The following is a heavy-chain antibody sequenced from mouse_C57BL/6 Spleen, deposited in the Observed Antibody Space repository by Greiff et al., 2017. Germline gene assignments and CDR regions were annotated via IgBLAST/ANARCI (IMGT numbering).Heavy chain of an antibody. CDR3: APYLLRYAMDY. CDR1: GYAFSSSW. D-gene: IGHD2-1*01. CDR2: IYPGDGDT. J-gene: IGHJ4*01. V-gene: IGHV1-82*01. Sequence: QVQLQQSGPELVKPGASVKISCKASGYAFSSSWMNWVKQRPGKGLEWIGRIYPGDGDTNYNGKFKGKATLTADKSSSTAYMQLSSLTSEDSAVYFCAPYLLRYAMDYWGQGTSVTVSS.